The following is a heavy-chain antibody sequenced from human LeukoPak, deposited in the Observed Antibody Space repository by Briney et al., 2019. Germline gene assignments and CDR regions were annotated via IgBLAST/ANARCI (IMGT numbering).Heavy chain of an antibody. CDR2: INHSGST. D-gene: IGHD2-2*01. CDR1: GGSISSSSYY. Sequence: SETLSLTCTVSGGSISSSSYYWGWIRQPPGKGLEWIGEINHSGSTNYNPSLKSRVTISVDTSKNQFSLKLSSVTAADTAVYYCARRGVFADIVVVPAASGIDYWGQGTLVTVSS. CDR3: ARRGVFADIVVVPAASGIDY. V-gene: IGHV4-39*07. J-gene: IGHJ4*02.